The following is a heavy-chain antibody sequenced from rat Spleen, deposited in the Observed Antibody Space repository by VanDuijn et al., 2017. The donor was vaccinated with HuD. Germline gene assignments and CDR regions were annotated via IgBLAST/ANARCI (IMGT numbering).Heavy chain of an antibody. CDR2: ISPSGGGT. V-gene: IGHV5S14*01. Sequence: EVQLVESGGGLVQPGRSLKLSCAASGFIFNNYDMAWVRQTPTKGLEWVASISPSGGGTYYRDSVKGRFTISRDNTKNTLYLQMDNLRSEDAATYYCARAGYLRDWYFDFWGPGTMVTVSS. J-gene: IGHJ1*01. CDR3: ARAGYLRDWYFDF. D-gene: IGHD2-2*01. CDR1: GFIFNNYD.